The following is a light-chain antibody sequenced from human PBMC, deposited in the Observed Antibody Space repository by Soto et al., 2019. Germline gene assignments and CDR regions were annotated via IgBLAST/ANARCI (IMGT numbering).Light chain of an antibody. J-gene: IGLJ1*01. CDR2: EVS. CDR1: KSDFGIFDL. CDR3: CSYADTTSLFV. Sequence: QCVLTQSSSQPRPPVYAITISGTWRKSDFGIFDLVSWFQQYPGKAPKLILYEVSKRPLGVSNRFSGSKSGYTASLTISGLQAEDEGDYYCCSYADTTSLFVFGTGTKVTVL. V-gene: IGLV2-23*02.